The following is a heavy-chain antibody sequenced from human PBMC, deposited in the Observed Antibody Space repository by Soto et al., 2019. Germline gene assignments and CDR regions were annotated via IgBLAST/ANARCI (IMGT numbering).Heavy chain of an antibody. J-gene: IGHJ4*02. CDR2: IIPILGIA. V-gene: IGHV1-69*04. Sequence: SVKVSCKASGGTFSSYTISWVRQAPGQGLEWMGRIIPILGIANYAQKFQGRVTITADKSTSTAYMELSSLRSEDTAVYYCARDGRYFDWSYDYWGQGXLVTVSS. D-gene: IGHD3-9*01. CDR1: GGTFSSYT. CDR3: ARDGRYFDWSYDY.